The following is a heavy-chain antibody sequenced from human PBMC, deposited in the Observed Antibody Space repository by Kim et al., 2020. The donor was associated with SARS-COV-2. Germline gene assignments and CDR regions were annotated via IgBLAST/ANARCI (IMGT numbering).Heavy chain of an antibody. CDR1: GFTFGDYA. J-gene: IGHJ4*02. V-gene: IGHV3-9*01. CDR3: AKDRLRYNWNHYYFDY. CDR2: ISWNSGSI. D-gene: IGHD1-20*01. Sequence: GGSLRLSCAASGFTFGDYAMHWVRQAPGKGLEWVSGISWNSGSIGYADSVKGRFTISRDNAKNSLYLQMNSLRAEDTALYYCAKDRLRYNWNHYYFDYWGQGTLVTVSS.